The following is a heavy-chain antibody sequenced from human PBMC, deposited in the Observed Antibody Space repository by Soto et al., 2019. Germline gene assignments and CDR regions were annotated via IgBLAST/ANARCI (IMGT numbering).Heavy chain of an antibody. CDR3: VKSDYVWGSYRMGAFDV. CDR1: GFTFSSYA. D-gene: IGHD3-16*02. Sequence: GGSLRLSCSASGFTFSSYAMHWVRQAPGKGLEYVSAISSNGGSTYYADSVKGRFTISRDNSKNTLYLQMSSLRAEDTAVYYCVKSDYVWGSYRMGAFDVWGQGTMVTVSS. J-gene: IGHJ3*01. V-gene: IGHV3-64D*06. CDR2: ISSNGGST.